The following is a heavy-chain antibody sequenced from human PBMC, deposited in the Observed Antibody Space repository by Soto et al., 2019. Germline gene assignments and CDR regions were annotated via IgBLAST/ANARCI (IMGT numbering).Heavy chain of an antibody. V-gene: IGHV4-4*02. J-gene: IGHJ4*02. CDR2: IYHSGST. Sequence: PSETLSLTCAVSGGSISSTNWWSWVRQPPGKGLEWIGEIYHSGSTNYNPSLKGRVTVSLDKSKNQFSLKLISVTAADTAVYYCARLLTAAAHTDYWGQGTLVTVSS. CDR1: GGSISSTNW. CDR3: ARLLTAAAHTDY. D-gene: IGHD6-13*01.